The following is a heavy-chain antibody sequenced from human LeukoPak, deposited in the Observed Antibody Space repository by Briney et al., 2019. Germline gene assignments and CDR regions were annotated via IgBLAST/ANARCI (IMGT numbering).Heavy chain of an antibody. D-gene: IGHD5-12*01. CDR3: ARSARPIYWESGYDSNWFDP. Sequence: ASVKVSCKASGYTFTSYYMHWVRQAPGQGLEWMGIINPSGGSTSYAQKFQGRVTMTRDTSTSTVYMELSSLRAEDTAVYYCARSARPIYWESGYDSNWFDPWGQGTLVTVSS. J-gene: IGHJ5*02. CDR2: INPSGGST. CDR1: GYTFTSYY. V-gene: IGHV1-46*01.